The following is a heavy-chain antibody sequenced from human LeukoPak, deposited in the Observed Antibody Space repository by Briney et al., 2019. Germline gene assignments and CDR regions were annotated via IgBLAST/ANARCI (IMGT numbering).Heavy chain of an antibody. V-gene: IGHV4-34*01. D-gene: IGHD3-9*01. J-gene: IGHJ4*02. CDR2: IYYSGST. Sequence: SETLSLTCAVYGGSFSGYYWSWIRQPPGKGLEWIGSIYYSGSTYYNPSLKSRVTISVDTSKNQFSLKLSSVTAADTAVYYCARGELRYFDWLLAYWGQGTLVTVSS. CDR1: GGSFSGYY. CDR3: ARGELRYFDWLLAY.